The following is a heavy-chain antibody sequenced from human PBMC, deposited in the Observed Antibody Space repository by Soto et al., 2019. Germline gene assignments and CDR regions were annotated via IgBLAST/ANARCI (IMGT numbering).Heavy chain of an antibody. Sequence: SETLSLTCTVSGGSIYTGGFYWSWIRQLPGKGLEWLGYIYYTGSTQYTPSLKSRLSISTDTSDNQFSLRLNSVTAADTAVYYCATSPVTSRASVDYWGQGTPVTVSS. CDR2: IYYTGST. D-gene: IGHD2-2*01. CDR1: GGSIYTGGFY. V-gene: IGHV4-31*03. CDR3: ATSPVTSRASVDY. J-gene: IGHJ4*02.